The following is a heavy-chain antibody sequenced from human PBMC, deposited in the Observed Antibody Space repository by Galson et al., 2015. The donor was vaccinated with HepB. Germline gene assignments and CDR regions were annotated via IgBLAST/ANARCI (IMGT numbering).Heavy chain of an antibody. CDR1: GFSLSTSGMC. J-gene: IGHJ5*02. CDR3: ARSHYYGSGSYSWFDP. CDR2: IDWDDDK. D-gene: IGHD3-10*01. V-gene: IGHV2-70*01. Sequence: PALVKPTQTLTLTCTFSGFSLSTSGMCVSWIRQPPGKALEWLALIDWDDDKYYSTSLKTRLTISKDTSKNQVVLTMTNMDPVDTATYYCARSHYYGSGSYSWFDPWGQGTLVTVSS.